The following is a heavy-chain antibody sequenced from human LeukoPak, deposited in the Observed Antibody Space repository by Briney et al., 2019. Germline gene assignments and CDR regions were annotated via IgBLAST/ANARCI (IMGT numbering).Heavy chain of an antibody. CDR3: ARAGGAAYRYGMDV. V-gene: IGHV4-39*07. J-gene: IGHJ6*02. CDR2: IYYSGST. CDR1: GGSISSSSYY. Sequence: SSEALSLTCTVSGGSISSSSYYWGWIRQPPGKGLEWIGSIYYSGSTYYDPSLKSRVTISVDTSKNQFSLKLSSVTAADTAVYYCARAGGAAYRYGMDVWGQGTTVTVSS. D-gene: IGHD6-25*01.